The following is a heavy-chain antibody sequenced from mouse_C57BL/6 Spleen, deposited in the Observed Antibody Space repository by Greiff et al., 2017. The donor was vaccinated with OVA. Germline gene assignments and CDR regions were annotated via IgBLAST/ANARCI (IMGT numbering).Heavy chain of an antibody. CDR2: ISSGSSTI. J-gene: IGHJ2*01. CDR3: ARPDYYGSSYYY. CDR1: GFTFSDYG. V-gene: IGHV5-17*01. Sequence: VLLVESGGGLVKPGGSLKLSCAGSGFTFSDYGMHWVRQAPEKGLEWVAYISSGSSTIYYADTVKGRFTISRDNAKNTLYLQMTSVRSEDTTMFYCARPDYYGSSYYYWGQGTTLTVSS. D-gene: IGHD1-1*01.